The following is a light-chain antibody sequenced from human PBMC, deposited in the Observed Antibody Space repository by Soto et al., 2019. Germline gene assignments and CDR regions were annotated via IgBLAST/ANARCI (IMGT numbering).Light chain of an antibody. CDR3: QQYDSTPPWT. J-gene: IGKJ1*01. Sequence: VVLTQSPGILYLSPGERATLSCRASQPVGRSYLAWYQQKPGQPPRLLLFGTSTRATGIPDRFSGGGSGTEFTLTIRRLDPEDFAVYYCQQYDSTPPWTFGQGTRVEVK. CDR2: GTS. CDR1: QPVGRSY. V-gene: IGKV3-20*01.